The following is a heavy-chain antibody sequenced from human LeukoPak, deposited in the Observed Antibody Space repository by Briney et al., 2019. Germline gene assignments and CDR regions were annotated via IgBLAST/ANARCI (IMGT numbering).Heavy chain of an antibody. D-gene: IGHD6-13*01. J-gene: IGHJ6*03. V-gene: IGHV4-39*01. CDR1: GGSISSSSYY. CDR3: ARNPLPKQQLVPLYYYYMDV. CDR2: IYYSGST. Sequence: SETLSLTCTVSGGSISSSSYYWGWIRQPPGKGLERIGSIYYSGSTYYNPSLKSRVTISVDTSKNQFSLKLSSVTAADTAVYYCARNPLPKQQLVPLYYYYMDVWGKGTTVTVSS.